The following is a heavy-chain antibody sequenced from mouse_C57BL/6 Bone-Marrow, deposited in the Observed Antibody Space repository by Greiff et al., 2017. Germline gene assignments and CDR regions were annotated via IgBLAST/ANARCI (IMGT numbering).Heavy chain of an antibody. D-gene: IGHD1-1*01. CDR3: TSYYGYAMDY. J-gene: IGHJ4*01. CDR2: IDPENGDT. Sequence: VHVKQSGAELVRPGASVKLSCTASGFNIKDDYMHWVKQRPEQGLAWIGWIDPENGDTEYASKVQGQATITADTSSNTAYLQLSSLTSEDTAVYYCTSYYGYAMDYWGQGTSVTVSS. V-gene: IGHV14-4*01. CDR1: GFNIKDDY.